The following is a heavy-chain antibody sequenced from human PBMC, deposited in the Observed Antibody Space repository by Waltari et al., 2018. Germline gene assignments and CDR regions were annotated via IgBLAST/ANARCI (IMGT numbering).Heavy chain of an antibody. CDR3: AREVPDAPHEIHFDY. CDR2: INPSGGST. CDR1: GYTFTSYY. J-gene: IGHJ4*02. V-gene: IGHV1-46*01. Sequence: QVQLVQSGAEVKKPGASVKVSCKASGYTFTSYYMHWVRQAPGQGLEWMGIINPSGGSTSYAQKFQGRVTMTRDTSTSTVYMELSSLRSEDTAVYYCAREVPDAPHEIHFDYWGQGTLVTVSS. D-gene: IGHD1-1*01.